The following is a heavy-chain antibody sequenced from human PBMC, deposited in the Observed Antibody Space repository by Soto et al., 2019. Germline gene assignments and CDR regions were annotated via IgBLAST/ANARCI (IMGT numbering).Heavy chain of an antibody. CDR3: ARGDSTDCSNGVCSFFYNHDMDV. J-gene: IGHJ6*02. Sequence: ASVKVSCKASGYSFTDYHIHWVRQAPGQGLEWLGRINPKSGGTSTAQKFQGWVTMTTDTSISTAAMELTRLTSDDTAIYYCARGDSTDCSNGVCSFFYNHDMDVWGQGTTVTV. V-gene: IGHV1-2*04. CDR1: GYSFTDYH. D-gene: IGHD2-8*01. CDR2: INPKSGGT.